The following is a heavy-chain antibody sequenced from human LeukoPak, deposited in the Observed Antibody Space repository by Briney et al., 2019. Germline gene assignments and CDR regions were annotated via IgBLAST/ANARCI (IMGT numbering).Heavy chain of an antibody. D-gene: IGHD6-19*01. CDR1: GYTLTELS. CDR3: ARGREVAGTVGY. V-gene: IGHV1-2*02. J-gene: IGHJ4*01. CDR2: INTISGGT. Sequence: ASVKVSCKVSGYTLTELSMHWVRQAPGQGLEWIGWINTISGGTNYAQKFQGRVTMTRDTSISTAYMELSRLTSDDTAVYYCARGREVAGTVGYWGHGTLVTVSS.